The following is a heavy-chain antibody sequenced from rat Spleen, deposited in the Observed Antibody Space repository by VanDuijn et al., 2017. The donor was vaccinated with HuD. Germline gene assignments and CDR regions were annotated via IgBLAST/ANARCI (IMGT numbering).Heavy chain of an antibody. CDR1: GFSLTSYN. V-gene: IGHV2-41*01. CDR2: IWNIEGT. CDR3: ARDENGYVNLWFAY. Sequence: QVQLKESGPGLVQPSQTLSLTCTVAGFSLTSYNVTWIRQSPGKGLEWVGVIWNIEGTRYNPALKPRLSISKDTSKSQVFLKMNSLQTEDTATYYCARDENGYVNLWFAYWGQGTLVTVSS. D-gene: IGHD2-3*01. J-gene: IGHJ3*01.